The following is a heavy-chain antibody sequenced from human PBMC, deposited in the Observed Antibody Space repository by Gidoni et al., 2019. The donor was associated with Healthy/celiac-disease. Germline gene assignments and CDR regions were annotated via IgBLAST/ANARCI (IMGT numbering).Heavy chain of an antibody. V-gene: IGHV3-64D*06. CDR1: GFTFSSYA. D-gene: IGHD3-22*01. Sequence: EVQLVESGGGLVQPGGSLRLSCSASGFTFSSYAMHWVRQAPGKGLEYVSAISSNGGSTYYADSVKGRFTISRDNSKNTLYLQMSSLRAEDTAVYYCVKGHPNYYDSRDDAFDIWGQGTMVTVSS. CDR2: ISSNGGST. CDR3: VKGHPNYYDSRDDAFDI. J-gene: IGHJ3*02.